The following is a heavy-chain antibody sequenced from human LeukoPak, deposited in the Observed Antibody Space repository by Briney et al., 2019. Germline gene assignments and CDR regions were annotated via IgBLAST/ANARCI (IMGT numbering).Heavy chain of an antibody. CDR1: GFTFSDYY. V-gene: IGHV3-11*01. Sequence: EGSLRLSCAASGFTFSDYYMSWIRQAPGKGLEWVSYISISGSTIYYAESVKGRFTISRDNAKNSLYLQMNSLRAEDTAVYYCARGYRWLQLSIRCPFDYWGQGTLVTVSS. D-gene: IGHD5-24*01. J-gene: IGHJ4*02. CDR2: ISISGSTI. CDR3: ARGYRWLQLSIRCPFDY.